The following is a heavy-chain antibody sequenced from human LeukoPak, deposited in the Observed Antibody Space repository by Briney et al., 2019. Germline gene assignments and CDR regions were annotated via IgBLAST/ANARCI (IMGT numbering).Heavy chain of an antibody. CDR2: ISGSGAST. D-gene: IGHD7-27*01. CDR3: ARESGDPLFDY. CDR1: GFTLSTNA. V-gene: IGHV3-23*01. J-gene: IGHJ4*02. Sequence: PGGSLRLSCLTSGFTLSTNAMSWVRQAPGKGLEWISGISGSGASTYYADSVKGWFTISRDDSRNTLYLQMNSLRAEDTAVYYCARESGDPLFDYWGQGTLVTVSS.